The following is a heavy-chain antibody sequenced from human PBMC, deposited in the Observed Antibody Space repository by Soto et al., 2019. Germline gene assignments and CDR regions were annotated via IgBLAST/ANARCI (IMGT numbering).Heavy chain of an antibody. Sequence: SETLSLTCTVSGGSISSYYWSWIRQPPGKGLEWIGYIYYSGSTNYNPSLKSRVTISVDTSKNQFSLKLSSVTAADTAVYYCAREMYYYGSGSYSNWGQGTLVTVSS. D-gene: IGHD3-10*01. CDR1: GGSISSYY. V-gene: IGHV4-59*01. J-gene: IGHJ4*02. CDR2: IYYSGST. CDR3: AREMYYYGSGSYSN.